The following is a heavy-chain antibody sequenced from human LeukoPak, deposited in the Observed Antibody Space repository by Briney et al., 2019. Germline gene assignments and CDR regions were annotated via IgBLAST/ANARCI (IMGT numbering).Heavy chain of an antibody. V-gene: IGHV3-33*01. Sequence: GGSLRLSCAASGFTLSDHGMHWVRQAPGKGLEWVAVVWNDGSKKYYGDSVKGRFTISRDTSKNTLDLQMDSLRVEDTAVYYCARSTRGDSNGQGDDLDIWAKGQWSPSLQ. CDR2: VWNDGSKK. J-gene: IGHJ3*02. CDR3: ARSTRGDSNGQGDDLDI. D-gene: IGHD3-22*01. CDR1: GFTLSDHG.